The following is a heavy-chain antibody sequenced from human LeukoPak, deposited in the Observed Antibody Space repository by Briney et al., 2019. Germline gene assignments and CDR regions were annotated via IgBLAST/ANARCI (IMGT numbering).Heavy chain of an antibody. D-gene: IGHD2-8*02. CDR1: GFTFSSYW. Sequence: GGSLRLSCAASGFTFSSYWVTWVRQAPGKGLEWVANIKQDGTEKYYVDSVRGRFTISRDNAKNSLYLQMNSLRAEDTAVYYCARVNTGAFDIWGQGTMSPSLQ. J-gene: IGHJ3*02. CDR2: IKQDGTEK. V-gene: IGHV3-7*01. CDR3: ARVNTGAFDI.